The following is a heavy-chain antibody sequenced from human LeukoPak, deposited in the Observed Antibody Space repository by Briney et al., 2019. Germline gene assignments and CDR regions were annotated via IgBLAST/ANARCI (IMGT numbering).Heavy chain of an antibody. D-gene: IGHD6-13*01. CDR2: IRYDGSNK. J-gene: IGHJ6*03. V-gene: IGHV3-30*02. CDR3: AKSSSWYGDYYYYYMDV. Sequence: PGGSLRLSCAASGFTFSSYGMHWVRQAPGKGLEWVAVIRYDGSNKYYADSVKGRFTISRDNSKNTLYLQMNSLRAEDTAVYYCAKSSSWYGDYYYYYMDVWGKGTTVTVSS. CDR1: GFTFSSYG.